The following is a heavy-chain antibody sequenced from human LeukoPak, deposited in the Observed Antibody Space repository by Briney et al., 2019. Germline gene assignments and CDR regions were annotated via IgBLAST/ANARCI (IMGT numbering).Heavy chain of an antibody. Sequence: SETMSLTCTVSGGSITGHYWSWIRQTPGKGLEWIGYIHYTGSTNYNPSLNSRITMSVDTPNNQFSLRLTSVTATDTAVYYCARLHALGAEEFDPWGQGALVTVS. V-gene: IGHV4-59*11. J-gene: IGHJ5*02. CDR2: IHYTGST. CDR3: ARLHALGAEEFDP. CDR1: GGSITGHY. D-gene: IGHD3-16*01.